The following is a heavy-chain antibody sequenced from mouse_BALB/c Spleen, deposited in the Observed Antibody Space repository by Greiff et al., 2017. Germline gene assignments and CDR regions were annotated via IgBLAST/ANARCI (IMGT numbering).Heavy chain of an antibody. CDR1: GFSLTDYG. CDR2: IWGGGST. J-gene: IGHJ4*01. CDR3: AKSLITTVVGAMDY. D-gene: IGHD1-1*01. V-gene: IGHV2-6-5*01. Sequence: VQLQESGPGLVAPSQSLSITCTVSGFSLTDYGVSWIRQPPGKGLEWLGVIWGGGSTYYNSALKSRLSISKDNSKSQVFLKMNSLQTDDTAMYYCAKSLITTVVGAMDYWGQGTSVTVSS.